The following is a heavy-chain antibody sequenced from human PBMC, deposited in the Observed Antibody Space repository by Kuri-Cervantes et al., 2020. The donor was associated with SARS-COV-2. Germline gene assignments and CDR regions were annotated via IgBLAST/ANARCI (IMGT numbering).Heavy chain of an antibody. CDR1: GGSFSGYY. CDR3: ARAAYSSTWYINHFDP. J-gene: IGHJ5*02. CDR2: INHSGST. V-gene: IGHV4-34*01. Sequence: GSLRLSCAVFGGSFSGYYWSWIRQSPGKGLEWIGKINHSGSTNYNPSLSSRVTISVDMSKNQFSLKLTSVTAADMAIYYCARAAYSSTWYINHFDPWGQGTLVTVSS. D-gene: IGHD6-13*01.